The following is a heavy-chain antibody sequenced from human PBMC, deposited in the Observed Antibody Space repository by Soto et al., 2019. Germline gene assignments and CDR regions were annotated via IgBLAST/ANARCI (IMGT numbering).Heavy chain of an antibody. CDR1: GGSISSGGYY. V-gene: IGHV4-31*03. CDR2: IYYSGST. D-gene: IGHD3-3*01. Sequence: QVQLEQSGPGLVKPSQTLSLTCTVSGGSISSGGYYWSWIRQHPGQGLEWIGYIYYSGSTYYNPSLKGRVAISVDTSKNQLSLKLSSVTAADTAVYYCARSGVSGVVITSKWFDPWGQGTLVTVSS. CDR3: ARSGVSGVVITSKWFDP. J-gene: IGHJ5*02.